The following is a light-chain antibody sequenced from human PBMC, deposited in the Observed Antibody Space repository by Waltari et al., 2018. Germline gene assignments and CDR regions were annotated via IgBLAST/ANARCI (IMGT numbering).Light chain of an antibody. Sequence: EIVMTQSPATLSVSPGERATLSCRASQNIGSNLAWYQQKPGQAPRLVIYGASTRATDVPARFRGSGSGTEFTLTFSSLQSEDFAVYYCLQFTDWPPSLTFGGGTKVQIK. CDR1: QNIGSN. CDR2: GAS. V-gene: IGKV3-15*01. J-gene: IGKJ4*01. CDR3: LQFTDWPPSLT.